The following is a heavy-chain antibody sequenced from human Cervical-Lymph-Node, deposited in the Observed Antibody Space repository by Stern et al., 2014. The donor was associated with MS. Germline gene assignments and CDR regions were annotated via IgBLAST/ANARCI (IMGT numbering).Heavy chain of an antibody. D-gene: IGHD6-19*01. CDR1: GYTFTGYY. V-gene: IGHV1-2*06. J-gene: IGHJ4*02. CDR2: INPNSGGT. Sequence: EQLVQSGAEVKKPGASVKVSCKASGYTFTGYYMHWVRQAPGQGLEWLGRINPNSGGTNYAQKFQGRVTMTRDTSISTAYMELSRLRSDDTAVYYCTKEAAMAVAGTGVDYWGQGTLVTVSS. CDR3: TKEAAMAVAGTGVDY.